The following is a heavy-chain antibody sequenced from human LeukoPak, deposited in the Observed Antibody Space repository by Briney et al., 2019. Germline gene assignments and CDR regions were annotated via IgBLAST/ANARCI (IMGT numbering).Heavy chain of an antibody. Sequence: GGSLRLSCAASGFTFSSYGMHWVRQAPGKGLEWVAVIWYDGSNKYYADSVKGRLTISRDNSKNTLYLQMNSLRAEDTAVYYCARAGEHAGFDYWGQGTLVTVSS. V-gene: IGHV3-33*01. CDR1: GFTFSSYG. J-gene: IGHJ4*02. CDR3: ARAGEHAGFDY. D-gene: IGHD7-27*01. CDR2: IWYDGSNK.